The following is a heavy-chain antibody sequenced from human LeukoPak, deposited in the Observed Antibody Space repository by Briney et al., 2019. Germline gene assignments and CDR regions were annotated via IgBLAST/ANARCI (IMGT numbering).Heavy chain of an antibody. CDR3: ARYCYYGSRNPRGWFDP. D-gene: IGHD3-10*01. CDR2: ISSSGSTI. V-gene: IGHV3-11*01. J-gene: IGHJ5*02. CDR1: GGSFSDYY. Sequence: LSLTCAVYGGSFSDYYMSWIRQAPGKGLEWVSYISSSGSTIYYADSVKGRFTISRDNAKNSLNLQMNSLRAEDTAVYYCARYCYYGSRNPRGWFDPWGQGTLVTVSS.